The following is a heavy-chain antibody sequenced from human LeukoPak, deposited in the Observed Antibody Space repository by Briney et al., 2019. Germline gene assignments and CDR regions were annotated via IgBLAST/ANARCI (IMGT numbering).Heavy chain of an antibody. CDR2: IYYSGST. CDR1: GGSISSYY. V-gene: IGHV4-59*01. J-gene: IGHJ4*02. Sequence: SVTLSLACTVSGGSISSYYWRWIRESPEKGLEWIGYIYYSGSTNYNPSLKSRVTISVDTSKNQFSLKLSSVTAADTAVYYCAKGVTLDYWGQGTLVTVSS. CDR3: AKGVTLDY. D-gene: IGHD3-10*01.